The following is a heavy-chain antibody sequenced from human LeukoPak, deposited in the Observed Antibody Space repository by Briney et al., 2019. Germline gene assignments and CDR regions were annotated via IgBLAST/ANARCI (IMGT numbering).Heavy chain of an antibody. CDR3: ASFWSGYYTNDAFDF. D-gene: IGHD3-3*01. V-gene: IGHV1-2*02. CDR1: GYTFTGYY. J-gene: IGHJ3*01. CDR2: INPNSGGT. Sequence: ASVKVSCKASGYTFTGYYMHWVRQAPGQGLEWMGWINPNSGGTNYAQKLQGRVTMTRDTSISTAYMELSRLRSDDTAVYYCASFWSGYYTNDAFDFWGQGTMVTVSS.